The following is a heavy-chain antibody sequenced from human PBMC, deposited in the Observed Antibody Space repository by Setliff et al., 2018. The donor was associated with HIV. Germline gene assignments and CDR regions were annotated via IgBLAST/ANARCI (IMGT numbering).Heavy chain of an antibody. CDR3: VFGRGDGYFDY. J-gene: IGHJ4*02. Sequence: SGPTLVNPTETLTVTCSISGVSFSSSGLYAGWIRQPPGKALEWLAVIYGDGTDFFRPSLKSRLSITKDASKNQVVLTMTNMDPADAAAYYCVFGRGDGYFDYWGQGTLVTVSS. V-gene: IGHV2-5*02. CDR1: GVSFSSSGLY. D-gene: IGHD3-10*01. CDR2: IYGDGTD.